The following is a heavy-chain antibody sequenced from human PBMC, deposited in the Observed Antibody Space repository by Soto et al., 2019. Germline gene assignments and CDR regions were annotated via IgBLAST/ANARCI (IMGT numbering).Heavy chain of an antibody. Sequence: LSLTCAVYGGSFSGYYWSWIRQPPGKGLEWIGEINHSGSTNYNPSLKSRVTISVDTSKNQFSLKLSSVTAADTAVYYCARAGYIFDYWGQGTLVTVSS. CDR1: GGSFSGYY. D-gene: IGHD6-13*01. CDR3: ARAGYIFDY. J-gene: IGHJ4*02. V-gene: IGHV4-34*01. CDR2: INHSGST.